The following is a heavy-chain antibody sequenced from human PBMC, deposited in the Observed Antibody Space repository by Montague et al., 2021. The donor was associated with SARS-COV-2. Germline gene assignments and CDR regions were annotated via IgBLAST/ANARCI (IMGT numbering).Heavy chain of an antibody. D-gene: IGHD3-10*01. Sequence: SLRLSCAASGFTFIRYDMHWVRQATGKGLECVSAIGTAGDTYYPGSFICRFTISRENAKNSLFLQMNSLRAGDTAVYYCARGDITMVQGVITYYYYYGMDVWGKGTTVTVSS. J-gene: IGHJ6*04. CDR2: IGTAGDT. CDR1: GFTFIRYD. CDR3: ARGDITMVQGVITYYYYYGMDV. V-gene: IGHV3-13*04.